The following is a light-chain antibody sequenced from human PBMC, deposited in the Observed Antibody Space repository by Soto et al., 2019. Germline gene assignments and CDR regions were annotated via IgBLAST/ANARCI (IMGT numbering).Light chain of an antibody. Sequence: DIVMTQSPDSLAVSLGERATINCKSSQSVLHSSNNKNYLAWYQQKPGQPPKLFIYWASTREYGVPDRFSGSGSGTDFTLTISSLQAEDVAVYYCHQYYSLPLTFGGGTKVEIK. CDR1: QSVLHSSNNKNY. CDR3: HQYYSLPLT. CDR2: WAS. J-gene: IGKJ4*01. V-gene: IGKV4-1*01.